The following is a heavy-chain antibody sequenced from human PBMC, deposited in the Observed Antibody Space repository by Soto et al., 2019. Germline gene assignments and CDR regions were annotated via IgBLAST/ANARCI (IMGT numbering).Heavy chain of an antibody. V-gene: IGHV4-59*01. Sequence: QVQLQESGPGLVKPSETLSLTCTVSGGSISSYCWSWIRQPPGKGLEWIGYIYYSGSTNYNPSLNSRVTISVDTSKNPFSLKLSSVAAADAAVYYCAGSGSSPYYYYYGMDVWGQGTTVTVSS. J-gene: IGHJ6*02. D-gene: IGHD3-10*01. CDR1: GGSISSYC. CDR3: AGSGSSPYYYYYGMDV. CDR2: IYYSGST.